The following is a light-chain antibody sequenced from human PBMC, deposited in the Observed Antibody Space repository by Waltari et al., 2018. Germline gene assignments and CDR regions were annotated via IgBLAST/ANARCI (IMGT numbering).Light chain of an antibody. Sequence: EIVLTQSPATLSLSPGERATLSCRASQSVGRYLAWYQHRPGQAPSLLIYDESTRATGIPARFSGSGSGTDFTLTISSLEPEDFAVYYCQQRTNWPSLTFGGGTKVEIK. CDR1: QSVGRY. J-gene: IGKJ4*01. V-gene: IGKV3-11*01. CDR3: QQRTNWPSLT. CDR2: DES.